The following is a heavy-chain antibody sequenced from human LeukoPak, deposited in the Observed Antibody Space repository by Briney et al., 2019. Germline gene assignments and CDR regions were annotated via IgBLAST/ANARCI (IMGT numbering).Heavy chain of an antibody. CDR1: GYSFTSYW. D-gene: IGHD6-13*01. V-gene: IGHV5-51*01. J-gene: IGHJ6*03. CDR2: IYPGDSDT. Sequence: PGESLKISCKGSGYSFTSYWIGWVRQMPGTGLEWMGIIYPGDSDTRYSPSFQGQVTISADKSISTAYLQWSSLKASDTAMYYCARRAAAGTGGRWVYYYYMDVWGKGTTVTVSS. CDR3: ARRAAAGTGGRWVYYYYMDV.